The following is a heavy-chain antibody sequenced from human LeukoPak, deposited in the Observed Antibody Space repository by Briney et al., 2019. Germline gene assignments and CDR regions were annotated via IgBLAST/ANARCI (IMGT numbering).Heavy chain of an antibody. CDR2: INHSGST. V-gene: IGHV4-34*01. CDR3: ARVRYCSSTSCP. J-gene: IGHJ5*02. Sequence: SETLSLTCAVYGGSFSGYYWSWIRQPPGKGLEWIGEINHSGSTKHNPSLKSRVTISVDTSKNQFSLKLSSVNAADTAVYYCARVRYCSSTSCPWGQGTLVTVSS. CDR1: GGSFSGYY. D-gene: IGHD2-2*01.